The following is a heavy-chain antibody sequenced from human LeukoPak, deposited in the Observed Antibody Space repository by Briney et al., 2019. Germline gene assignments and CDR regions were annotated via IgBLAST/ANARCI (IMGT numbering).Heavy chain of an antibody. D-gene: IGHD3-3*01. V-gene: IGHV5-51*01. CDR1: GYSFTSYW. CDR2: IYPGDSDT. CDR3: AGHSHYDFWSGSYYYGMDV. Sequence: GESLKISCKGSGYSFTSYWIGWVRQMPGKGLEWMGIIYPGDSDTRYSPSFQGQVTISADKSISTAYLQWSSLKASDTAMYYCAGHSHYDFWSGSYYYGMDVWGQGTTVTVSS. J-gene: IGHJ6*02.